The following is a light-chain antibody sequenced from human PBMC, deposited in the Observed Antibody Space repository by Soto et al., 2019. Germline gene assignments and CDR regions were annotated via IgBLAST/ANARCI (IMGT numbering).Light chain of an antibody. CDR3: SSYSSSTTLYV. V-gene: IGLV2-14*01. CDR2: EVS. Sequence: QSVLTQPASVSGSPGQSITISCTGTSSDVGGSNYVSWYQQHPGKAPKVIIYEVSNRPSGVSNRFSGSKSGNTASLTISGLQAEDGADYYCSSYSSSTTLYVFGSGTKGTVL. CDR1: SSDVGGSNY. J-gene: IGLJ1*01.